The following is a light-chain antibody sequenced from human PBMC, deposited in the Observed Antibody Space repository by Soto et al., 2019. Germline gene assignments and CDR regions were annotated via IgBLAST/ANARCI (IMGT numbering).Light chain of an antibody. CDR2: GGS. Sequence: LTQPASVSGSPGQSITLSCTGTSSDLGSYNLVSWYQQHPGKAPKLMIYGGSKRPSGVSYRFSGSKSGNTASLTISGLQTEDEADYYCCSYAGSSTFVFGTGTKVTVL. V-gene: IGLV2-23*01. CDR3: CSYAGSSTFV. J-gene: IGLJ1*01. CDR1: SSDLGSYNL.